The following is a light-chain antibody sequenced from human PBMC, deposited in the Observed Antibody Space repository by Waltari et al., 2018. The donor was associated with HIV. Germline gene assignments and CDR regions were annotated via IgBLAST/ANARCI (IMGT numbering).Light chain of an antibody. Sequence: QSALTQPASVSGSPGQSITISCTGTSSDVGVYNYVSWYQQHPGKAPKLMIYDVNKRPSGVSNRFSGSKSGNTASLTISGLQAEDEADYYCCSYAGSSTVVFGGGTKLTVL. CDR1: SSDVGVYNY. CDR2: DVN. J-gene: IGLJ2*01. CDR3: CSYAGSSTVV. V-gene: IGLV2-23*02.